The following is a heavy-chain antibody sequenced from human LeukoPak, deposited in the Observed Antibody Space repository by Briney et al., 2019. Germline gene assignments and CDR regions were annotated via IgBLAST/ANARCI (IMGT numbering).Heavy chain of an antibody. J-gene: IGHJ4*02. CDR1: GFTFHHYA. CDR3: AKDKAPLYSGYDWDLDF. V-gene: IGHV3-9*01. CDR2: ISCNSASI. D-gene: IGHD5-12*01. Sequence: GGSLRLSCAASGFTFHHYAIHWVRQVPGKGLEWVSGISCNSASIGYADSVKGRFTISRDNAKNSVYLQMNSLRAEDTAFYYCAKDKAPLYSGYDWDLDFWGQGTLVTVSS.